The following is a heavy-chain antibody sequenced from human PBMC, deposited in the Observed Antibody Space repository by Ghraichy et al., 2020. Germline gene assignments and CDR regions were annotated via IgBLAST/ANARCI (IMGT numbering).Heavy chain of an antibody. V-gene: IGHV3-74*01. CDR1: GFTFSSYW. CDR2: INSDGSST. J-gene: IGHJ6*02. D-gene: IGHD3-9*01. CDR3: ARDLAYYDILTGYYYYYGMDV. Sequence: WGSLRLSCAASGFTFSSYWMHWVRQAPGKGLVWVSRINSDGSSTSYADSVKGRFTISRDNAKNTLYLQMNSLRAEDTAVYYCARDLAYYDILTGYYYYYGMDVWGQGTTVTVSS.